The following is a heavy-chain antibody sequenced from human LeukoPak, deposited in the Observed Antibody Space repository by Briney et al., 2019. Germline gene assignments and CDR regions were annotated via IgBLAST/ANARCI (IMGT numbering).Heavy chain of an antibody. V-gene: IGHV4-34*01. Sequence: SETLSLTCAVYGGSFSGYYRSWIRQPPGKGLEWIGEINHSGSTNYNPSLKSRVTISVDTSKNQFSLKLSSVTAADTAVYYCARGRSSITMIVVVPRALDYWGQGTLVTVSS. CDR2: INHSGST. D-gene: IGHD3-22*01. CDR1: GGSFSGYY. CDR3: ARGRSSITMIVVVPRALDY. J-gene: IGHJ4*02.